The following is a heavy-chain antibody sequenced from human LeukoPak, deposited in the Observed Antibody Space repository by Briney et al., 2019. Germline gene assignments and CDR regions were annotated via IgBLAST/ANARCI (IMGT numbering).Heavy chain of an antibody. D-gene: IGHD6-6*01. Sequence: GESLKISCKGSGYSFTSYWIGWVRQMPGKGLEWMGIIYPGDSDTRYSPSFQGQVTISADKSISTAYLQWSSLKASDTAMYYCARRYSSSSGEDWFDPWGQGTLVTVSS. CDR3: ARRYSSSSGEDWFDP. CDR1: GYSFTSYW. CDR2: IYPGDSDT. V-gene: IGHV5-51*01. J-gene: IGHJ5*02.